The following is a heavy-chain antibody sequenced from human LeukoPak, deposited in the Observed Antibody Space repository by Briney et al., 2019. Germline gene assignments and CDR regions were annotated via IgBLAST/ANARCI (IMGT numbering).Heavy chain of an antibody. Sequence: GESLQISCKGSGYSFTNYCIGWVRQMPGKGLEWMGIIYPSDSDTRYSPSLQGQVTISADKSISTAYLQWSSLKASDTAMYYCARARYCSSTSCPSPYYYYYMDVWGKGTTVTVSS. D-gene: IGHD2-2*01. CDR3: ARARYCSSTSCPSPYYYYYMDV. CDR2: IYPSDSDT. J-gene: IGHJ6*03. V-gene: IGHV5-51*01. CDR1: GYSFTNYC.